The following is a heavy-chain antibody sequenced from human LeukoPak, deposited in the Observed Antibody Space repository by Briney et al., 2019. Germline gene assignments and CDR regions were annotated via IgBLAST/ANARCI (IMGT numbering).Heavy chain of an antibody. V-gene: IGHV4-39*01. CDR2: MYYSGTT. J-gene: IGHJ4*02. Sequence: SETLSLTCTVSGGSISSSSIYYWAWIRQPPGKGLEWIGSMYYSGTTYYNPSLKSRVTISVDTSKNHFSLTLTSVTAADTAVYYCARHTKGGVVGLFDYWCQGTLVTVSS. CDR1: GGSISSSSIYY. CDR3: ARHTKGGVVGLFDY. D-gene: IGHD2-2*01.